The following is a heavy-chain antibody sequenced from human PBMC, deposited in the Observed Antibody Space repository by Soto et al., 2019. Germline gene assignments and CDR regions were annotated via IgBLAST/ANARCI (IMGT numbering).Heavy chain of an antibody. CDR3: ARERAETADRHYFDY. Sequence: SETLSLTCSVSGVSVISGGHYWNWIRQFPGKGLEWIGYIYHSGGGYYNPPLKSRASMSVDTSKNEFSLRLASVTAADTAVYFCARERAETADRHYFDYWGQGALVTVSS. D-gene: IGHD5-18*01. CDR1: GVSVISGGHY. V-gene: IGHV4-31*03. J-gene: IGHJ4*02. CDR2: IYHSGGG.